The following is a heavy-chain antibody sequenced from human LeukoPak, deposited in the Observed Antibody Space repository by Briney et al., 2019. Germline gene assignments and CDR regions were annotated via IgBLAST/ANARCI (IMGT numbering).Heavy chain of an antibody. CDR2: IYYSGST. D-gene: IGHD3-10*01. V-gene: IGHV4-39*01. Sequence: SETLSLTCTVSGGSISSSSYYWGWIRQPPGKGLEWIGSIYYSGSTYYNPSLKSRVTISVDTSKNQFSLKLSSVTAADTAVYYCARHLTMVRGVAVYGMDVWGQGTTVTVSS. CDR3: ARHLTMVRGVAVYGMDV. CDR1: GGSISSSSYY. J-gene: IGHJ6*02.